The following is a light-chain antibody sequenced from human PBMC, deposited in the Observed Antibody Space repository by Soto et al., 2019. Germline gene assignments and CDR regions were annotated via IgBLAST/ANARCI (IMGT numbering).Light chain of an antibody. V-gene: IGKV3-15*01. CDR3: QHYKTWPLA. CDR2: DAY. J-gene: IGKJ4*01. CDR1: QGVGST. Sequence: EILLTQSPPTLSVSPGERVTLSCRASQGVGSTLAWYQQQPGQAPRLLIYDAYIRASGVPARFSGSGSGKEFTLTISGLQSEDFAVYFCQHYKTWPLAFGGRSKV.